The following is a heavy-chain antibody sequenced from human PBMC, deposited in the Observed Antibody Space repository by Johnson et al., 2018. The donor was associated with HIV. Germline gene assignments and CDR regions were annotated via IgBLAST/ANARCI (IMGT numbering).Heavy chain of an antibody. CDR2: IKSKTDGGTT. V-gene: IGHV3-15*01. CDR3: TNPDTAMATGAFDI. Sequence: VLLVESGGGLVQPGGSLRLSCAASGFTFSSYWMSWVRQAPGKGLEWVGRIKSKTDGGTTDYAAPVKGSFTISRDDSKNTLYLQMNSLKTEDTAVYYCTNPDTAMATGAFDIWGQGTMVTVSS. J-gene: IGHJ3*02. D-gene: IGHD5-18*01. CDR1: GFTFSSYW.